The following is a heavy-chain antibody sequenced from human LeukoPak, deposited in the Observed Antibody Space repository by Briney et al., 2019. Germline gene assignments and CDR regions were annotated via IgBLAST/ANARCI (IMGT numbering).Heavy chain of an antibody. CDR3: ARGNGRAQQYYYYMDV. CDR2: MNPNSGNT. CDR1: GYTFTSYY. J-gene: IGHJ6*03. D-gene: IGHD1-26*01. V-gene: IGHV1-8*03. Sequence: ASVKVSCKASGYTFTSYYIHWVRQATGQGLEWMGWMNPNSGNTGYAQNFQGRVTITRNTSISTAYMELSSLRSEDTAVYYCARGNGRAQQYYYYMDVWGKGTTVTVSS.